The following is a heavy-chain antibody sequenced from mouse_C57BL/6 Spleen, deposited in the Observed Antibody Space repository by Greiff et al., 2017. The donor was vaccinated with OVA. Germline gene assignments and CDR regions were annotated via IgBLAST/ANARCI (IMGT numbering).Heavy chain of an antibody. J-gene: IGHJ4*01. CDR2: IWGDGST. V-gene: IGHV2-3*01. CDR3: AKESFNYYGSSYAMDY. D-gene: IGHD1-1*01. CDR1: GFSLTSYG. Sequence: VQLQQSGPGLVAPSQSLSITCTASGFSLTSYGVSWVRQPPGKGLEWLGVIWGDGSTNYHSALIPRLSISKDNSKSQVFLKLNSLQTDDTATYYCAKESFNYYGSSYAMDYWGQGTSVTVSS.